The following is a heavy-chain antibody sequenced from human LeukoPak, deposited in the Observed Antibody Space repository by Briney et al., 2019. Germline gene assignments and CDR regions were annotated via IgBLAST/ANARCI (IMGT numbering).Heavy chain of an antibody. CDR3: ARTIPPLHHGGY. Sequence: WASVKVSCKASGYTFTSYYMHWVRQAPGQGLEWMGIINPSGGSTSYAQKFQGRVTMTRDTSTSTVYMELRSLRSDDTAVYYCARTIPPLHHGGYWGQGTLVTVSS. D-gene: IGHD2-15*01. CDR2: INPSGGST. V-gene: IGHV1-46*01. J-gene: IGHJ4*02. CDR1: GYTFTSYY.